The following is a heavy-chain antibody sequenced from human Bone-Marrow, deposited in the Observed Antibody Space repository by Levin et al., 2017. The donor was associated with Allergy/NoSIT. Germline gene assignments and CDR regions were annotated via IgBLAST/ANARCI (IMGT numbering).Heavy chain of an antibody. Sequence: GGSLRLSCAASGFTFSSYGMHWVRQAPGKGLEWVAVISYDGSNKYYADSVKGRFTISRDNSKNTLYLQMNSLRAEDTAVYYCAKDRPPYGSGSDDAFDIWGQGTMVTVSS. V-gene: IGHV3-30*18. CDR2: ISYDGSNK. CDR1: GFTFSSYG. D-gene: IGHD3-10*01. J-gene: IGHJ3*02. CDR3: AKDRPPYGSGSDDAFDI.